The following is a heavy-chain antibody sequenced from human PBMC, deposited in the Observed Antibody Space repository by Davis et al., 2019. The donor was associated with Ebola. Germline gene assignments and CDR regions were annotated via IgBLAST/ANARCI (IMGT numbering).Heavy chain of an antibody. D-gene: IGHD3-22*01. CDR2: ISWDGGST. Sequence: PGRSLRLSCAASGFTFDDYTMHWVRQAPGKGLEWVSLISWDGGSTYYADSVKGRFTISRDNSKNSLYLQMNSLRIEDTALYYCARLNYYDSSGYDYWGQGTLVTVST. CDR3: ARLNYYDSSGYDY. V-gene: IGHV3-43*01. CDR1: GFTFDDYT. J-gene: IGHJ4*02.